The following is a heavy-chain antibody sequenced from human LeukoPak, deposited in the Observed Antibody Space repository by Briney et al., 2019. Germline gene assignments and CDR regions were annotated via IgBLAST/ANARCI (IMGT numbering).Heavy chain of an antibody. CDR2: ISAYNGNT. J-gene: IGHJ6*02. CDR3: ARDVDYGDYYYGMDV. CDR1: GYTFTSYG. V-gene: IGHV1-18*01. Sequence: ASVKVSCKASGYTFTSYGISWVRQAPGQGLEWMGWISAYNGNTNYAQKLQGRVTMTTDTSTSTAYMELRSLRSDDTAAYYCARDVDYGDYYYGMDVWGQGTTVTVSS. D-gene: IGHD4-17*01.